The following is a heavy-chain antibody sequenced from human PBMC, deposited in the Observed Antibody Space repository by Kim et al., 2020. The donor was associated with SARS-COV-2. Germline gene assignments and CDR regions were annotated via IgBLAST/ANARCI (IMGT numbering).Heavy chain of an antibody. CDR3: VKCVTVGVPFRGMDV. Sequence: GGSLRLSCSASEFAFSDYTIHWVRQAPGKGLEYVSAISGDGGGTYYADSVKGRFTTSRDNSKDTLHLQMSSLRGDDTAVYYCVKCVTVGVPFRGMDVWG. V-gene: IGHV3-64D*06. J-gene: IGHJ6*02. CDR1: EFAFSDYT. CDR2: ISGDGGGT. D-gene: IGHD2-8*01.